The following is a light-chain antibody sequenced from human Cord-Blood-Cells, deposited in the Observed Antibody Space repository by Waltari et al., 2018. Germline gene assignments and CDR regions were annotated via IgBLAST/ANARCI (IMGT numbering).Light chain of an antibody. J-gene: IGLJ3*02. Sequence: QSALTQPASVSGSPGQSITISCTGTSSDFGGYNLFSWYQQPPGKAPKLMIYEGSQRPSGVSNRFSGSKSGNTASLTISGLQAEDEADYYCCSYAGSSTLVFGGGTKLTVL. CDR1: SSDFGGYNL. CDR2: EGS. CDR3: CSYAGSSTLV. V-gene: IGLV2-23*01.